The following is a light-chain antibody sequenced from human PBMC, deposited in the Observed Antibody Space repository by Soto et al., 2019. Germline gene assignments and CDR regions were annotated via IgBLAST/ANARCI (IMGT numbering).Light chain of an antibody. CDR3: QQVDSSPWP. J-gene: IGKJ1*01. V-gene: IGKV1-9*01. Sequence: DIQLTQSPSFLSASIGDRVTITCRASQGISTYLAWYQQKPGKAPNLLIFDASTLQSGVPSRFSGSGAGTEVTLTISSLQPEDVASYYCQQVDSSPWPFGQGTKVEIK. CDR2: DAS. CDR1: QGISTY.